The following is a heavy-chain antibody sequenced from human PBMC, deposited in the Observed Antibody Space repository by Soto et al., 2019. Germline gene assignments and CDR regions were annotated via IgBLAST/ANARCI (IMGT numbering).Heavy chain of an antibody. V-gene: IGHV4-61*01. CDR2: IYYSGST. CDR1: GGSVSSGSYY. Sequence: SETLSLTCTVSGGSVSSGSYYWSWIRQPPGKGLEWIGYIYYSGSTNYNPSLKSRVTISVDTSKNQFSLKLSSVTAADTAVYYCARGVVAATPYYYGMDVWGQGTTVTVSS. D-gene: IGHD2-15*01. J-gene: IGHJ6*02. CDR3: ARGVVAATPYYYGMDV.